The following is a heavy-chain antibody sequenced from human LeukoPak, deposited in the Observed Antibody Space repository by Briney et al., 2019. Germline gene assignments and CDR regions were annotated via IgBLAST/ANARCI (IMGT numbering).Heavy chain of an antibody. J-gene: IGHJ3*02. V-gene: IGHV4-30-4*01. CDR2: IYYSGST. CDR3: ARGLGYYDSSGYRNHAFDI. D-gene: IGHD3-22*01. Sequence: SQTLSLTCTVSGGSISSGDYYWSWIRQPPGKGLGWIGYIYYSGSTYYNPSLKSRVTISVDTSKNQFSLKLSSVTAADTAVYYCARGLGYYDSSGYRNHAFDIWGQGTMVTVSS. CDR1: GGSISSGDYY.